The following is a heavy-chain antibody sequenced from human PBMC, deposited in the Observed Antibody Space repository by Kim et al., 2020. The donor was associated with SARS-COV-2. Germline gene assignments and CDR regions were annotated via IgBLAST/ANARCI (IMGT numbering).Heavy chain of an antibody. V-gene: IGHV1-24*01. CDR2: T. CDR3: ATDYGSGSFDY. J-gene: IGHJ4*02. D-gene: IGHD3-10*01. Sequence: TIYAQKFPGSVTMTEDTSTDTAYMELSSLRSEDTAVYYCATDYGSGSFDYWGQGTLVTVSS.